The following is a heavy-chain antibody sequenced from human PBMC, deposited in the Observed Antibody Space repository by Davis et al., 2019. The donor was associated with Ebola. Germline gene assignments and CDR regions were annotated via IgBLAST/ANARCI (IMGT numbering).Heavy chain of an antibody. CDR2: INPSGGST. CDR3: ARANSKYYDFWSGYLFDP. J-gene: IGHJ5*02. CDR1: GYTFTSYY. Sequence: ASVKVSCKASGYTFTSYYMHWVRQAPGQGLEWMGIINPSGGSTSYAQKFQGRVTMTRDTSTSTAYMELSSLRSEDTAVYYCARANSKYYDFWSGYLFDPWGQGTLVTVSS. V-gene: IGHV1-46*01. D-gene: IGHD3-3*01.